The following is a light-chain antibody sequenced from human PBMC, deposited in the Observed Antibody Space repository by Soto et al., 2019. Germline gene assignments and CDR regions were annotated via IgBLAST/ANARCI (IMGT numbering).Light chain of an antibody. CDR3: QNYKTYWGS. CDR2: EAS. J-gene: IGKJ1*01. CDR1: QSIDNW. Sequence: DIEMTQSPSTLSAAVGDRVTITCRASQSIDNWVAWYQQKPGKTPNLLIYEASSLETGVPSRFSGSGSGTEFTLTISSLQPDDFATYYCQNYKTYWGSCGQGTKVEV. V-gene: IGKV1-5*03.